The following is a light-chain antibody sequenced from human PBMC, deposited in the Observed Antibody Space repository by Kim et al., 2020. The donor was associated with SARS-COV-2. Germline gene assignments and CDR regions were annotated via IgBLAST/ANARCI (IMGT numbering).Light chain of an antibody. CDR1: QSGGNNY. CDR2: GAS. J-gene: IGKJ1*01. V-gene: IGKV3-20*01. CDR3: KQYGSSRS. Sequence: LYRGEKANLQGRARQSGGNNYLAWYKQKLGQPPRLLVHGASNRATGITNRFSGSGSGTDLTITISRLEAEDFAMYVCKQYGSSRSFGQGTKVDIK.